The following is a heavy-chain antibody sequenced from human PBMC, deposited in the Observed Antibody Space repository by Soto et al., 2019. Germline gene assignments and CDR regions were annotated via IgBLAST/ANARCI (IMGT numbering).Heavy chain of an antibody. V-gene: IGHV3-73*01. J-gene: IGHJ6*02. CDR3: SRHQEGRSMVFYGMDV. CDR1: GFTLSGSD. Sequence: PGGSLRLSCAASGFTLSGSDIHWVRQASGKWLEWVGRIRTKSNNFATSYAESVRGRFTISRDDSDNTASLQMSSLKTEDTAIYYCSRHQEGRSMVFYGMDVWGQGXTVTVYS. CDR2: IRTKSNNFAT. D-gene: IGHD3-10*01.